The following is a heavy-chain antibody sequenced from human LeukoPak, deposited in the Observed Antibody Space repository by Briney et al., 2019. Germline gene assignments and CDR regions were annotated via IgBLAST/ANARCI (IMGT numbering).Heavy chain of an antibody. J-gene: IGHJ4*02. D-gene: IGHD5-18*01. V-gene: IGHV3-30*04. Sequence: GGSLRLSCAASGFTFSSYAMHWVRQAPGKGLEWVAVISYDGSNKYYADSVKGRFTISRDNSKNTLYLQMNSLRAEDTAVYYCARGGLDTAMVSWGQGTLVTVSS. CDR3: ARGGLDTAMVS. CDR1: GFTFSSYA. CDR2: ISYDGSNK.